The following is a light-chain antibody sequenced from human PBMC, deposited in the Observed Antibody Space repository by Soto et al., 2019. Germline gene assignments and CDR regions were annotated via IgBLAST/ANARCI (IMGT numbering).Light chain of an antibody. CDR2: DVT. CDR3: SSYTRSTTRVV. Sequence: QSALTQPASVSGSPGQSITISCTGTSSDVGAYNYVSWYQQHPGKAPKLMIYDVTNRPSGVSSRFSGSKSGNTASLTISGLQAEDEADYYCSSYTRSTTRVVFGGGTKVTVL. V-gene: IGLV2-14*01. J-gene: IGLJ2*01. CDR1: SSDVGAYNY.